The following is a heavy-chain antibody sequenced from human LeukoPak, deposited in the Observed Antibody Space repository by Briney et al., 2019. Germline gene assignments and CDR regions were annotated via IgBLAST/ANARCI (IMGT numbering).Heavy chain of an antibody. Sequence: SETLSLTCTVSGGSISGYFWSWSRQSPGKGLEWIGYIHYTGSTKYNPALESRVTISLDTSKNQFSLELSSVTAADTAAYFCAREPRVSGWFDPWGQGTLVAVSS. J-gene: IGHJ5*02. CDR1: GGSISGYF. CDR2: IHYTGST. D-gene: IGHD5/OR15-5a*01. V-gene: IGHV4-59*12. CDR3: AREPRVSGWFDP.